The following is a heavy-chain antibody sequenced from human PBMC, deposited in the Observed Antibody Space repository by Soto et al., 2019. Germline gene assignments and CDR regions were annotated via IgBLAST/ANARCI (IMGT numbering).Heavy chain of an antibody. Sequence: PGGSLRLSCVASGFTFSSYSMVWVRQGPGKGLEWISYIFVTSTPIYYADSVKGRFTVSRDNTQNSLFLLMNSLRAEDTAIYYCARDKDWAFDYWGQGTLVTVSS. CDR1: GFTFSSYS. CDR2: IFVTSTPI. D-gene: IGHD3-9*01. J-gene: IGHJ4*02. V-gene: IGHV3-48*04. CDR3: ARDKDWAFDY.